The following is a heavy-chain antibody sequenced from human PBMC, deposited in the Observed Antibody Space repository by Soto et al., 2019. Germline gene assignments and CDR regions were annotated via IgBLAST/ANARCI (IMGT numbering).Heavy chain of an antibody. D-gene: IGHD5-18*01. CDR1: GFTFRSYA. CDR2: FSVSGAST. V-gene: IGHV3-23*01. J-gene: IGHJ6*02. Sequence: GGSLRLSCAASGFTFRSYAMSWVRQAPGKGLEWVSSFSVSGASTYYVDSVRGRFTISRDTSKSTLYLQMNSLRAEDTAIHYCAKDSGYNYGYAHGMDVWGQGTTVTVSS. CDR3: AKDSGYNYGYAHGMDV.